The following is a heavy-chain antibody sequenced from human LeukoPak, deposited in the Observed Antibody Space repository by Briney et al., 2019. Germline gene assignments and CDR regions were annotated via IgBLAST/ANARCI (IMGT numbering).Heavy chain of an antibody. Sequence: GGSLRLSCAVSGITLSNYGMSGVRQAPGKGLEWVAGISDSGGSTKYADSVKGRFTISRDNPKNTLFLQMNSLRADDTAVYFCAKRGVVIRVFLVGFHKEAYYFESWGQGALVTVSS. CDR3: AKRGVVIRVFLVGFHKEAYYFES. CDR1: GITLSNYG. J-gene: IGHJ4*02. D-gene: IGHD3/OR15-3a*01. CDR2: ISDSGGST. V-gene: IGHV3-23*01.